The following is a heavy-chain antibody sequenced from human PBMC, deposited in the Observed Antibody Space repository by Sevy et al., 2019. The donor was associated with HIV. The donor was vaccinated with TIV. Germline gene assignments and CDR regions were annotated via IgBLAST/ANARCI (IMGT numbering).Heavy chain of an antibody. CDR3: ARGYDFWSGYRFDY. D-gene: IGHD3-3*01. V-gene: IGHV1-2*02. CDR1: GYTFTGYY. CDR2: INPNSGGT. J-gene: IGHJ4*02. Sequence: ASVKVSCKASGYTFTGYYMHWVRQAPGQGLEWMGWINPNSGGTKYAQKFQGRVTMTRNTSISTAYMELSRLRSDDTAVYYCARGYDFWSGYRFDYWGQGTLVTVSS.